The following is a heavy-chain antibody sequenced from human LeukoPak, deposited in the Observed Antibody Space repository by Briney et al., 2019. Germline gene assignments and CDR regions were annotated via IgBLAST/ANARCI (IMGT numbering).Heavy chain of an antibody. CDR2: ISAYNGNT. Sequence: ASVKVSCKASGYTFTSYGISWVRQAPGQGLEWMGWISAYNGNTNYAQKLQGRVKMTTDTSTSTAYMELSSLRSEDTAVYYCARSAPSDYYYYMDVWGKGTTVTVSS. D-gene: IGHD6-25*01. V-gene: IGHV1-18*01. CDR3: ARSAPSDYYYYMDV. J-gene: IGHJ6*03. CDR1: GYTFTSYG.